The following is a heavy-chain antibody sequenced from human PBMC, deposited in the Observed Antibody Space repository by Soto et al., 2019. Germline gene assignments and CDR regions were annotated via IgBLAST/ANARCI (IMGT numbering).Heavy chain of an antibody. Sequence: QVQLVQSGAEVKKPGASVKVSCKASGYTFTSYGISWVRQAPGQGLEWMGWISAYNGNTNYAQKLQGRVTMTTDTSTSTAYMELRSLRSDDTAVYYCATDPSPYCSSTSCYTGGCDYWGQGTLVTVSS. J-gene: IGHJ4*02. CDR2: ISAYNGNT. D-gene: IGHD2-2*02. V-gene: IGHV1-18*01. CDR1: GYTFTSYG. CDR3: ATDPSPYCSSTSCYTGGCDY.